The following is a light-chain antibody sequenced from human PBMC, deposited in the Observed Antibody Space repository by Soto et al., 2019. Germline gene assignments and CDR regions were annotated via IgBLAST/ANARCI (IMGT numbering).Light chain of an antibody. CDR3: SSYSSNSTCL. CDR1: SSDVGYYNS. J-gene: IGLJ1*01. CDR2: NVS. V-gene: IGLV2-14*03. Sequence: QSALTKPAYVSGAPGQSRTISCTGTSSDVGYYNSVSWYQHHPGQAPKLMIYNVSNRPSGVSYRFSGSKSGNTASLTISGLQAEDEAEYYCSSYSSNSTCLFVTGTKVTVL.